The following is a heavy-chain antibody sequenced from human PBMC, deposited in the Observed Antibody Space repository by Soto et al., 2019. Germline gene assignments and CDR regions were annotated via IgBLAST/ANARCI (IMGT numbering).Heavy chain of an antibody. CDR1: GGTFRSDT. D-gene: IGHD5-12*01. V-gene: IGHV1-69*08. CDR3: GRNSPIGSTFSGYDGIDY. J-gene: IGHJ4*02. CDR2: IIPLLETT. Sequence: SVKVSCKTPGGTFRSDTITWVRQAPGQGLEWMGRIIPLLETTDYAQKFQGRVTITADKATGTAYMEVSSLRSEDTAIYYCGRNSPIGSTFSGYDGIDYWGRG.